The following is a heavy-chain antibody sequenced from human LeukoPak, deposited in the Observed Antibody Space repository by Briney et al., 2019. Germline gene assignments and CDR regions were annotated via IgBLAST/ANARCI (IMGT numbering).Heavy chain of an antibody. CDR3: ARVGATTVLYYFDY. CDR2: ISAYNGNT. CDR1: GYTFTSYG. V-gene: IGHV1-18*01. D-gene: IGHD4-17*01. Sequence: ASVKVSCKASGYTFTSYGISWVRQAPGQGLEWMGWISAYNGNTNYAQKLQGRVTMTTDASTSTAYMELRSLRSDDTAVYYCARVGATTVLYYFDYWGQGTLVTVSS. J-gene: IGHJ4*02.